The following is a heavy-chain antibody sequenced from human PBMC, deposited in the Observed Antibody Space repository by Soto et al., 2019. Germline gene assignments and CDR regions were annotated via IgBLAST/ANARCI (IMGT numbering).Heavy chain of an antibody. D-gene: IGHD3-10*01. Sequence: GESLKISCAASGFTFSSYWMSWVRQAPGKGLEWVANIKEDGSEKNYVDSVKGQFTISRDNAKNSLYLQMNSLRAEDTAVYYFARERYYYGSGDYWGQGTLVTVSS. CDR1: GFTFSSYW. V-gene: IGHV3-7*01. CDR3: ARERYYYGSGDY. CDR2: IKEDGSEK. J-gene: IGHJ4*02.